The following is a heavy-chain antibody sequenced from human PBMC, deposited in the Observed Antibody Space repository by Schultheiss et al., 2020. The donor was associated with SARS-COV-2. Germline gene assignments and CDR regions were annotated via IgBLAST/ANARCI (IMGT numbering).Heavy chain of an antibody. J-gene: IGHJ5*02. CDR3: ARRLGYCSGGSCHAGWFDP. CDR1: GYSFTSYW. Sequence: GESLKISCKGSGYSFTSYWIGWVRQMPGKGLEWMGIIYPGDSDTRYSPSFQGQVTISADKSISTAYLQWSSLKASDTAMYYCARRLGYCSGGSCHAGWFDPWGQGTLVTSPQ. V-gene: IGHV5-51*01. CDR2: IYPGDSDT. D-gene: IGHD2-15*01.